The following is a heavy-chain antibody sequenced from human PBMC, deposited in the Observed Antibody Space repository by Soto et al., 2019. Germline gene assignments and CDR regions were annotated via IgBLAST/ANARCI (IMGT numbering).Heavy chain of an antibody. CDR2: IYYSGST. Sequence: QVQLQESGPGLVKPSETLSLTCTVSGGSISSYYWSWIRQPPGKGLEWIGYIYYSGSTNYNPSLTSRVTISVDTSKNQFSLKLSSVTAADTAVYYCAGGRYYPTRWGQGTLVTVSS. D-gene: IGHD3-10*01. V-gene: IGHV4-59*01. J-gene: IGHJ4*02. CDR1: GGSISSYY. CDR3: AGGRYYPTR.